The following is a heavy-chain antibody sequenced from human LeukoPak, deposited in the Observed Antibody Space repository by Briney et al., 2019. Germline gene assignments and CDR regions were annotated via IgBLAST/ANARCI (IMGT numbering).Heavy chain of an antibody. D-gene: IGHD1-20*01. Sequence: SETLSLTCTVSGGSISSSSYYWGWIRQPPGKGLEWIGSIYYSGSTYYNPSLKSRVTISVDRSKNQFSLRLSSVTAADTAVYYCARSSITGNRRKGMDVWGQGTTVTVSS. J-gene: IGHJ6*02. CDR2: IYYSGST. V-gene: IGHV4-39*07. CDR1: GGSISSSSYY. CDR3: ARSSITGNRRKGMDV.